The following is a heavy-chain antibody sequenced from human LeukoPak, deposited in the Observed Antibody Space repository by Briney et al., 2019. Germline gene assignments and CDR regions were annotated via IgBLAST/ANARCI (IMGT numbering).Heavy chain of an antibody. Sequence: GGSLRLSCAASGFTFSSYAMHWVRQAPGKGLEWVAVISYDGSNKYYADSVKGRFTISRDNSKNTLYLQMNSLRAEDTAVYYCAKGAIAVAGFNWFDPWGQGTLVTVSS. D-gene: IGHD6-19*01. CDR2: ISYDGSNK. V-gene: IGHV3-30-3*01. CDR1: GFTFSSYA. J-gene: IGHJ5*02. CDR3: AKGAIAVAGFNWFDP.